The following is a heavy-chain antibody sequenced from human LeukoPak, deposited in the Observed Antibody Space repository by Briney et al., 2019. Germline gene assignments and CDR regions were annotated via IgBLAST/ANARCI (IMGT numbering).Heavy chain of an antibody. J-gene: IGHJ6*03. V-gene: IGHV4-34*01. CDR3: ASSPGMYYYYYYMDV. Sequence: SSETLSLTCAVYGGSFSGYYWSWIRQPPGKGLEWIGEINHSGSTNYNPSLKSRVTISVDTSKNQFSLKLSSVTAADTAVYYCASSPGMYYYYYYMDVWGKGTTVTVSS. CDR2: INHSGST. CDR1: GGSFSGYY.